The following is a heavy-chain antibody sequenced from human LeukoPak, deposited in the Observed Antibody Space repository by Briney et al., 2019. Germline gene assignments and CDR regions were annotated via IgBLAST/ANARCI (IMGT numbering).Heavy chain of an antibody. CDR3: AREEVLWSGELFYDY. CDR1: GFTFSGYW. D-gene: IGHD3-10*01. J-gene: IGHJ4*02. Sequence: PGESLRLSCAASGFTFSGYWMSWVRQAPGKGLEWVANIKQDGSEKYYVDSVKGRFTISRDNAKNSLYLQMNSLRAEDTAVYYCAREEVLWSGELFYDYWGQGTLVTVSS. V-gene: IGHV3-7*03. CDR2: IKQDGSEK.